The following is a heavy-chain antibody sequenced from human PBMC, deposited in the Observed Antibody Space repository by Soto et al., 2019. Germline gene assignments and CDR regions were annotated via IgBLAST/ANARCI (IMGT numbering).Heavy chain of an antibody. CDR1: GYSFTSYW. D-gene: IGHD1-1*01. Sequence: GESLKISCKGSGYSFTSYWISWVRQMPGKGLEWMGRIDPSDSYTNYSPSFQGHVTISADKSISTAYLQWSSLKASDTAMYYCARNDGTPYYYYYGMDVWGQGTTVTVSS. CDR3: ARNDGTPYYYYYGMDV. V-gene: IGHV5-10-1*01. J-gene: IGHJ6*02. CDR2: IDPSDSYT.